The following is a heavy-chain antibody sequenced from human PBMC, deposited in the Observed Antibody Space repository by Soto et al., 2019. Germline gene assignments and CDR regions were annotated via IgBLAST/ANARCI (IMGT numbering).Heavy chain of an antibody. CDR1: GFTFSSYW. J-gene: IGHJ4*02. D-gene: IGHD4-4*01. CDR2: INSDGSST. V-gene: IGHV3-74*01. CDR3: ARRIRGTVTGFDY. Sequence: GGSLRLSCAASGFTFSSYWMHWVRQAPGKGLVWVSRINSDGSSTSYADSVKGRFTISRDNAKNTLYLQMNSLRAEDTAVYYCARRIRGTVTGFDYWGQGTLVTVSS.